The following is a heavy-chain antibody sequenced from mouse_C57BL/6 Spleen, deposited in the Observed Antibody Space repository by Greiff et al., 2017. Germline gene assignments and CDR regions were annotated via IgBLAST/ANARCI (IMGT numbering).Heavy chain of an antibody. Sequence: VKLEESGGGLVKPGGSLKLSCAASGFTFSSYTMSWVRQTPEKRLEWVATISGGGGNTYYPDSVKGRFTISRDNAKNTLYLQMSSRRSEDTALYYCARHSDRTFFDYWGQGTTLTVSS. CDR3: ARHSDRTFFDY. J-gene: IGHJ2*01. CDR2: ISGGGGNT. V-gene: IGHV5-9*01. CDR1: GFTFSSYT.